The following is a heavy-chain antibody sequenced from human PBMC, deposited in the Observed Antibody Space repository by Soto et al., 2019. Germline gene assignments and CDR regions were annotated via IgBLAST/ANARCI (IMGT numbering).Heavy chain of an antibody. CDR3: AKDLRITFGGVIV. J-gene: IGHJ4*02. V-gene: IGHV3-9*01. CDR1: GFTFDDYA. CDR2: ISWNSGSI. Sequence: EVQLVESGGGLVQPGRSLRLSCAASGFTFDDYAMHWVRQAPGKGLEWVSGISWNSGSIGYADSVKGRFTISRDNAKNSLYLQMNSLRAEDTALYYCAKDLRITFGGVIVWGQGTLVTVSS. D-gene: IGHD3-16*02.